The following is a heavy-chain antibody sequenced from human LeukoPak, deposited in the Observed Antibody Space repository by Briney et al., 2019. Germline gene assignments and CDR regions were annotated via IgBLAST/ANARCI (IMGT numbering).Heavy chain of an antibody. CDR3: ARIYGDYVFYYAMDV. D-gene: IGHD4-17*01. CDR2: IFHRGRT. Sequence: SETLSLTCTVSTASVSSYYWSWIRQPPGKGLEWIGYIFHRGRTNYNPSLKSRITISMDTSKNQVSLKLNSVTAADTAVYYCARIYGDYVFYYAMDVWGQGTTVTVSS. V-gene: IGHV4-59*08. J-gene: IGHJ6*02. CDR1: TASVSSYY.